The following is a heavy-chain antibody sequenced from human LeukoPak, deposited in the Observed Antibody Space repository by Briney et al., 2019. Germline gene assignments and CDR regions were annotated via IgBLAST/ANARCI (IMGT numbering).Heavy chain of an antibody. D-gene: IGHD5-12*01. CDR1: GYSFTNYW. J-gene: IGHJ4*02. CDR2: IYPGDSDT. V-gene: IGHV5-51*01. Sequence: GESLKISCKGSGYSFTNYWIGWVRQMPGKGLEWMGIIYPGDSDTRYSPSFQGQVTISVDKSISTAYLQWSSLKASDTAMYYCARDFYRGYSGYVFDYWGQGTLVTVSS. CDR3: ARDFYRGYSGYVFDY.